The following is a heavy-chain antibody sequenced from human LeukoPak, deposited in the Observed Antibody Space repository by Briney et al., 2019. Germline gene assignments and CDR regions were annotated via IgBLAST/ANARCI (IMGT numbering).Heavy chain of an antibody. CDR2: IYTSGST. J-gene: IGHJ3*02. D-gene: IGHD2-8*01. CDR3: ARLPFVLMVYAIAGLDAFDI. V-gene: IGHV4-61*02. CDR1: GGSISSGSYY. Sequence: SETLSLTCTVSGGSISSGSYYWSWIRQPAGKGLEWIGRIYTSGSTNYNPSLKSRVTISVDTSKNQFSLKLSSVTAADTAVYYCARLPFVLMVYAIAGLDAFDIWGQGTMVTVSS.